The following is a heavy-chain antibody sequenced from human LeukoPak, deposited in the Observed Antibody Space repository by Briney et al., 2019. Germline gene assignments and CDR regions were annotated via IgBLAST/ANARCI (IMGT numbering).Heavy chain of an antibody. V-gene: IGHV1-2*02. J-gene: IGHJ4*02. D-gene: IGHD6-13*01. CDR2: INPNSGGT. Sequence: ASAKVSCRASGYTFTGYYMHWVRQAPGQGLEWMGWINPNSGGTNYAQKFQGRVTMTRDTSISTAYMELSRLRSDDTAVYYCARDQAAAGTGDYWGQGTLVTVSS. CDR1: GYTFTGYY. CDR3: ARDQAAAGTGDY.